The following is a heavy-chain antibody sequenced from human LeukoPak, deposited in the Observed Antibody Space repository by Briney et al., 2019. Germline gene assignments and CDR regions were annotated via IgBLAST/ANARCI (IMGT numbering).Heavy chain of an antibody. D-gene: IGHD2-15*01. CDR1: GYTFSDSA. J-gene: IGHJ3*02. Sequence: GASAKVSCKASGYTFSDSAISWVRQAPGQGLEWMGWISVYNGNKNYAQKVLSRVTMTTDTSTNTAFMELRRLRSDDTAVYYCARDHKDRTRTGDALDIWGQGTMVTVSS. V-gene: IGHV1-18*04. CDR3: ARDHKDRTRTGDALDI. CDR2: ISVYNGNK.